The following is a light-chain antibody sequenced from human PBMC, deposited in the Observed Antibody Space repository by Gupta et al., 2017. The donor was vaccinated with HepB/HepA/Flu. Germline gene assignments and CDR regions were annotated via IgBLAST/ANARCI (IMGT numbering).Light chain of an antibody. Sequence: QSALTQPASVSGSPGQSITISCTGTSSDVGAYNYVSWYQQYPGEAPKLISEDVKNRPSGVSNRFSGSKSGSTASLTIYGLQAEDEADDDCNYKTGRGILFLFGGGTKVTVL. CDR2: DVK. V-gene: IGLV2-14*01. J-gene: IGLJ3*02. CDR1: SSDVGAYNY. CDR3: NYKTGRGILFL.